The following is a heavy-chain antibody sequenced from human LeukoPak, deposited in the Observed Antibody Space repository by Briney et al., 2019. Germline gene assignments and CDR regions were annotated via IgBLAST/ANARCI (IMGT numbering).Heavy chain of an antibody. D-gene: IGHD1-1*01. Sequence: PGGSLRLSCAASGFTVSSNHMSWVRQAPGKRLEWVSVIYSGGSTDYADSVKGRFTISRDNSKNTLYLQMNSLRAEDTAVYHCARGPAGYNWGQGTLVTVSS. CDR1: GFTVSSNH. J-gene: IGHJ4*02. CDR2: IYSGGST. CDR3: ARGPAGYN. V-gene: IGHV3-53*01.